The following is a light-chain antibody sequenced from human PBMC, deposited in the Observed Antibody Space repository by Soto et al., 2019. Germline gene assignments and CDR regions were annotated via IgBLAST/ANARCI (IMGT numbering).Light chain of an antibody. CDR3: QHYNSYPWT. CDR1: QTINNW. V-gene: IGKV1-5*01. J-gene: IGKJ1*01. Sequence: DIQMTQSPSTLSASIGDRVTITCRASQTINNWLAWYQQKPGKAPNLLIYHASNLETGVPSRFSRSAFGTDFTLTISSLQPDDFATYYCQHYNSYPWTFGQGTKVEIK. CDR2: HAS.